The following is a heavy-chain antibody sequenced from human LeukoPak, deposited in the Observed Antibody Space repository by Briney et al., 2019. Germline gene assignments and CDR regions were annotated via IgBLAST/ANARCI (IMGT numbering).Heavy chain of an antibody. Sequence: SGGSLRLSCAASGFTFSTFAMIGVRQPPGKGREWVSVISGSGETTFYADSVRGRFTISRDNSKSTLYLQMTSLRAEDTGVYYCAKKIDSGSYPLDYWGQGTLVTISS. V-gene: IGHV3-23*01. CDR2: ISGSGETT. CDR3: AKKIDSGSYPLDY. CDR1: GFTFSTFA. J-gene: IGHJ4*02. D-gene: IGHD3-10*01.